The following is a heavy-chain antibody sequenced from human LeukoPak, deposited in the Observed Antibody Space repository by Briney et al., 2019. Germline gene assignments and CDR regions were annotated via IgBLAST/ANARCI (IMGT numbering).Heavy chain of an antibody. V-gene: IGHV4-59*01. CDR2: IYHTGSA. J-gene: IGHJ4*02. Sequence: SETLSLTCTVSGVPMNNYYWNWIRQSPGKGLEWVAYIYHTGSATYKPSLKSRVTLSLDTSKNQFSLRLNSVTAADTAVYYCARGRGDSKGTCFDFWGQGTLVTVSS. CDR3: ARGRGDSKGTCFDF. D-gene: IGHD3-22*01. CDR1: GVPMNNYY.